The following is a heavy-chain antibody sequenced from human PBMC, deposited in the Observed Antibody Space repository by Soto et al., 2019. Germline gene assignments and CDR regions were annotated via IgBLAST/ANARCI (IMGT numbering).Heavy chain of an antibody. CDR2: IDWDDDK. J-gene: IGHJ4*02. Sequence: SGPPLVNPTQTLTLTFTLSGFSLSTSGMCVSWIRQPPGKALASPALIDWDDDKYYRTTLKTRLTISKDTSKNQVVLTMTNMHPVDTATYHCERDYGDFAFDYWGQGTLVTVSS. CDR1: GFSLSTSGMC. D-gene: IGHD4-17*01. CDR3: ERDYGDFAFDY. V-gene: IGHV2-70*01.